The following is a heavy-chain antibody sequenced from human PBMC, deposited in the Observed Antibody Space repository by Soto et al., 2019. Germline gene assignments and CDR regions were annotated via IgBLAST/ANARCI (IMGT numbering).Heavy chain of an antibody. J-gene: IGHJ5*02. Sequence: SETLSLTCTVSGGSISSGGYYWSWIRQHPGKGLEWIGYIYCSGSTYYNPSLKSRVTISVDTSKNQFSLKLSSVTAADTAVYYWVRDCHSESNWFIPFGQGTLVTVSS. V-gene: IGHV4-31*03. CDR2: IYCSGST. CDR1: GGSISSGGYY. CDR3: VRDCHSESNWFIP. D-gene: IGHD3-10*01.